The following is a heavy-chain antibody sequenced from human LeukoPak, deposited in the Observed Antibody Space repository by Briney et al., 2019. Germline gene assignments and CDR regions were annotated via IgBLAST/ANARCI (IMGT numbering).Heavy chain of an antibody. Sequence: GGSLRLSCSASGFTFSSFAMFWVRQAPGKGLEYVSGISSDGGRTNYADSVKARFTISRDNAKNSLYLQMNSLRAEDTAVYYCARDISGWLDYWGQGTLVTVSS. V-gene: IGHV3-64*04. CDR1: GFTFSSFA. CDR2: ISSDGGRT. D-gene: IGHD6-19*01. CDR3: ARDISGWLDY. J-gene: IGHJ4*02.